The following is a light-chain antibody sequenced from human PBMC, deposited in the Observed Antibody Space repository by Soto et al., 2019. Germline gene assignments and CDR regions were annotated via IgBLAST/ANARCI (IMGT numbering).Light chain of an antibody. Sequence: QLVLTQPPSVSGAPGQRVTISSTGSSSNIGAGYDVHWYQQLPGTAPKLLIYGNSNRPSGVPDRFSGSKSGTSASLAITGLQAEDEADYYCQSYDSSLSGSVFGGGTKLTVL. CDR3: QSYDSSLSGSV. CDR2: GNS. CDR1: SSNIGAGYD. J-gene: IGLJ2*01. V-gene: IGLV1-40*01.